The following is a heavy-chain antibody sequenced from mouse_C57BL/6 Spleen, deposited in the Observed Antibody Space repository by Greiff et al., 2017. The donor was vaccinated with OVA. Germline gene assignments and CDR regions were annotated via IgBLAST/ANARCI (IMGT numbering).Heavy chain of an antibody. CDR3: ARGYGSPHYYAMDY. D-gene: IGHD1-1*01. CDR1: GYTFTSYW. CDR2: IHPNSGST. J-gene: IGHJ4*01. V-gene: IGHV1-64*01. Sequence: VQLQQPGAELVKPGASVKLSCKASGYTFTSYWMHWVKQRPGQGLEWIGMIHPNSGSTNYNEKFKSKATLTVDKSSSPAYMQLSSLTSEDSAVYYCARGYGSPHYYAMDYWGQGTSVTVSS.